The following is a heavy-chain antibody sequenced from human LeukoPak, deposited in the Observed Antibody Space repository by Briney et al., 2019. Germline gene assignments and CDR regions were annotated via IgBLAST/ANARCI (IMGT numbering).Heavy chain of an antibody. J-gene: IGHJ6*03. V-gene: IGHV3-7*01. CDR1: GFNISSHW. D-gene: IGHD1-26*01. CDR2: IKQDGSEK. Sequence: PGGSLRLPCAASGFNISSHWMSLVRQASGKGLEWVANIKQDGSEKYYVDSVKGRFTISRDNARNTLYLQMNSLRAEDTAVYYCARDRSGSQYYMDVWGKGATVTVSS. CDR3: ARDRSGSQYYMDV.